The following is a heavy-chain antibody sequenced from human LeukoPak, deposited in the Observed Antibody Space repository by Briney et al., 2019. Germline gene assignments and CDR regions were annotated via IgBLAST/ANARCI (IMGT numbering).Heavy chain of an antibody. V-gene: IGHV3-74*01. J-gene: IGHJ4*02. CDR1: GFTFSSYW. D-gene: IGHD2-2*01. CDR2: INSDGSST. CDR3: ARALYYSNYLGY. Sequence: GGSLRLSCAASGFTFSSYWMHWVRQAPGKGLVWVSRINSDGSSTNYADSVKGRFTISRDNAKNTLYLQMNSLSVEDTAVYYCARALYYSNYLGYWGQGTLVSVSS.